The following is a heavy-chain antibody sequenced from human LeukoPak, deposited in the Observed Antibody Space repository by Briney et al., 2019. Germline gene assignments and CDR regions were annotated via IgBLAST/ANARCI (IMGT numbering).Heavy chain of an antibody. CDR3: AKESGSYYESGDYYYYYMDV. D-gene: IGHD1-26*01. V-gene: IGHV3-23*01. Sequence: PGGSLRLSCAASGFTFSSYGMSWVRQAPGKGLEWVSAISGSGGSTYYADSVKGRFTISRDNSKNTLYLQMNSLRAEDTAVYYCAKESGSYYESGDYYYYYMDVWGKGTTVTISS. CDR2: ISGSGGST. CDR1: GFTFSSYG. J-gene: IGHJ6*03.